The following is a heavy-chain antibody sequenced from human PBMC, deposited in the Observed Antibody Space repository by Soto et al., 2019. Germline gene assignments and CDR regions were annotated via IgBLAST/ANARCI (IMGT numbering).Heavy chain of an antibody. CDR2: IIPILGIA. CDR3: AREKIQSNWFDP. D-gene: IGHD1-1*01. Sequence: GASVKVSCKASGGTFSSYTISWVRQAPGQGLEWMGRIIPILGIANYAQKFQGRVTITADKSTSTAYMELSSLRSEDTAVYYCAREKIQSNWFDPWGQGTLVTVSS. CDR1: GGTFSSYT. V-gene: IGHV1-69*04. J-gene: IGHJ5*02.